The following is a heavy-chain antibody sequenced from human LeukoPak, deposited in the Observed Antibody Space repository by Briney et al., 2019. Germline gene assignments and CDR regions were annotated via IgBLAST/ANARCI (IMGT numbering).Heavy chain of an antibody. CDR2: IRYDGSNK. D-gene: IGHD6-19*01. CDR3: ARRADSSGWYSEYFQH. V-gene: IGHV3-30*02. CDR1: GFTFSSYG. J-gene: IGHJ1*01. Sequence: GGSLRLSCAASGFTFSSYGMHWVRQAPGKGLEWVAFIRYDGSNKYYADSVKGRFTISRDNSKNTLYLQMNSLRAEDTAVYYCARRADSSGWYSEYFQHWGQGTLVTVSS.